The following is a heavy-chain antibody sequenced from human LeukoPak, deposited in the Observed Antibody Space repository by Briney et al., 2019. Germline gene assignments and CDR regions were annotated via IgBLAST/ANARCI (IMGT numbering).Heavy chain of an antibody. CDR2: ISSNVGST. J-gene: IGHJ3*02. CDR1: GFTFSSYA. Sequence: PGGSLRLSCAASGFTFSSYAMHWVRQAPGKGLEYVSAISSNVGSTYYANSVKGRFTISRDNSKNTLYLQMNSLRAEDTAVYYCAKDSVQYCSSTSCYRHDAFDIWGQGTMVTVSS. V-gene: IGHV3-64*01. CDR3: AKDSVQYCSSTSCYRHDAFDI. D-gene: IGHD2-2*01.